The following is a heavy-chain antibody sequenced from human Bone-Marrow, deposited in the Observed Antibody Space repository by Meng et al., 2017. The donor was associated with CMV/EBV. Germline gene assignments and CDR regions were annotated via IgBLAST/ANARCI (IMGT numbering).Heavy chain of an antibody. D-gene: IGHD2-2*01. V-gene: IGHV4-59*12. CDR3: ARARPKRYCSSTSCPSAQSYYYGMDV. J-gene: IGHJ6*02. CDR1: GGSIRSYY. CDR2: IYYSGST. Sequence: SETLSLTCTVSGGSIRSYYWSWIRQPPGKGLEWIGYIYYSGSTNYNPSLKSRVTISVDTSKNQFSLKLSSVTAADTAVYYCARARPKRYCSSTSCPSAQSYYYGMDVWGQGTTVTVSS.